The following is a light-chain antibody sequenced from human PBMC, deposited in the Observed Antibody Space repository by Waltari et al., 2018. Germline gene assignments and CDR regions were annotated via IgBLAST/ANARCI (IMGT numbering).Light chain of an antibody. CDR2: WAS. Sequence: DIVMTQSPDSLAVSLGVRATINCKSSHSVLYSSKNKNYLAWYQQKPGQPPKLLIYWASTRESGVPDRFSGSGSGTDFTLTVSSLQAEDVAVYYCLQYYSTPRTFGQGTKVEI. CDR3: LQYYSTPRT. V-gene: IGKV4-1*01. J-gene: IGKJ1*01. CDR1: HSVLYSSKNKNY.